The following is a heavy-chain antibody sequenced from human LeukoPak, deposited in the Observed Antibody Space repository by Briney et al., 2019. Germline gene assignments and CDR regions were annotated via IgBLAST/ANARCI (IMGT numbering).Heavy chain of an antibody. CDR2: IYYSGST. CDR1: GGSISSSSYY. Sequence: SETLSLTCTVSGGSISSSSYYWGWIRQPPGKRLEWIGSIYYSGSTYYNPSLKSRVTISVDTSKNQFSLKLSSVTAADTAVYYCARQWIQLWLVDYWGQGTLVTVSS. D-gene: IGHD5-18*01. CDR3: ARQWIQLWLVDY. V-gene: IGHV4-39*01. J-gene: IGHJ4*02.